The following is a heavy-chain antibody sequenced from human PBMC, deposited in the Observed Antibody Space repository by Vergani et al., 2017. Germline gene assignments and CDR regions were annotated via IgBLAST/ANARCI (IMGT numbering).Heavy chain of an antibody. CDR1: GFSFNSYW. V-gene: IGHV3-74*03. D-gene: IGHD3-9*01. CDR3: ARARCIETCYMSNWLDS. J-gene: IGHJ5*01. Sequence: DVHLAESGGGFFQPGGSLRLSCSASGFSFNSYWMHWVRQVPGKGLLWVSRINSDGSITAYADSVTGRFTSSGGNAQNTLYLPMNSLRVEDTGVYYCARARCIETCYMSNWLDSWGQGTLVTVSS. CDR2: INSDGSIT.